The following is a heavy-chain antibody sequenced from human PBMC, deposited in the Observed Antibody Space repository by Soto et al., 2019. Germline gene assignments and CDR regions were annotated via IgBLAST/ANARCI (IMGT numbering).Heavy chain of an antibody. Sequence: EVQLVESGGGLVQPGGSLRLSCAASGFTVSSNYMSWVRQAPGKGLEWVSVIYAGGSTYYADSVKGRFTISRDNSKNTLYLQMNSLRAEDTAVYYCAIDMVRGLYPEYFQHWGQGTLVTVSS. J-gene: IGHJ1*01. CDR2: IYAGGST. D-gene: IGHD3-10*01. CDR3: AIDMVRGLYPEYFQH. V-gene: IGHV3-66*01. CDR1: GFTVSSNY.